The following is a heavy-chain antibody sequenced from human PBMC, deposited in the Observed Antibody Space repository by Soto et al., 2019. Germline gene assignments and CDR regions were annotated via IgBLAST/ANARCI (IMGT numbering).Heavy chain of an antibody. Sequence: QIELVQSGAEVTKSGASVKVSYKTSGYTFAEFYVHWVRQVPGQGLEWMGWINPNTGGTHYAVKFQDRVTMTRDTSIRTAYMELARLRSDDTATYYCARDGNYYTSGEGHWFDPWGQGTLITVSP. V-gene: IGHV1-2*02. CDR3: ARDGNYYTSGEGHWFDP. J-gene: IGHJ5*02. CDR2: INPNTGGT. D-gene: IGHD2-15*01. CDR1: GYTFAEFY.